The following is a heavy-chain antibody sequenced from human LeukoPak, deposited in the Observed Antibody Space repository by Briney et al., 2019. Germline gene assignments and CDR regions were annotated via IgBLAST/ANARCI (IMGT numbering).Heavy chain of an antibody. J-gene: IGHJ5*02. V-gene: IGHV3-21*01. D-gene: IGHD3-10*01. CDR1: GFTFSSYS. CDR3: AREGGSGSTINWFDP. CDR2: ISSSSSYI. Sequence: GGSLRLSCAASGFTFSSYSMNWVRQAPGNGLEWVSSISSSSSYIYYADSVKGRFTISRDNAKNSLYLQMNSLRAEDTAVYYCAREGGSGSTINWFDPWGQETLVTVSS.